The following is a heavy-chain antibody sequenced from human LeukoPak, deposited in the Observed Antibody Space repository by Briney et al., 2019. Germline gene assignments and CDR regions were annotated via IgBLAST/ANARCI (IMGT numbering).Heavy chain of an antibody. D-gene: IGHD2-15*01. Sequence: GASVKVSCKASGYTFTGYYMHWVRQAPGQGLEWMGWINPNSGGTNYAQKLQGRVTMTRDTSISTAYMELSRLRSDDTAVYYCASVVAAIIQDFGMDVWGQGTTVTVSS. CDR2: INPNSGGT. CDR3: ASVVAAIIQDFGMDV. CDR1: GYTFTGYY. J-gene: IGHJ6*02. V-gene: IGHV1-2*02.